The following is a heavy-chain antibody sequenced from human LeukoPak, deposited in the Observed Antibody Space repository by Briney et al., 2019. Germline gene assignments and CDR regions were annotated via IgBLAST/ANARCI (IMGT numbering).Heavy chain of an antibody. V-gene: IGHV3-23*01. CDR2: ISGSGGST. Sequence: GGSLRLACAASGFTFSSYAMSWVRQAPGKGLEWVSAISGSGGSTYYADSVKGRFTISRDNSKNTLYLQMNSLRAEDTAVYYCAISLAVAANGYFDYWGQGTLVTVSS. D-gene: IGHD6-19*01. CDR1: GFTFSSYA. J-gene: IGHJ4*02. CDR3: AISLAVAANGYFDY.